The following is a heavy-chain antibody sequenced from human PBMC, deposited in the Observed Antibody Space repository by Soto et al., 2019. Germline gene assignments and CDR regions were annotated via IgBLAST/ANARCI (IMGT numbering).Heavy chain of an antibody. J-gene: IGHJ6*02. V-gene: IGHV1-69*01. CDR3: ACIVVVPAAMGYYYYGMDV. Sequence: QVQLVQSGAEVKKPGSSVKVSCKASGGTFSSYAISWVRQAPGQGLEWMGGIIPIFGTANYAQKFQGRVTITADESTSTAYMELSSLRSEDTALYYCACIVVVPAAMGYYYYGMDVWGQGTTVTVSS. CDR2: IIPIFGTA. CDR1: GGTFSSYA. D-gene: IGHD2-2*01.